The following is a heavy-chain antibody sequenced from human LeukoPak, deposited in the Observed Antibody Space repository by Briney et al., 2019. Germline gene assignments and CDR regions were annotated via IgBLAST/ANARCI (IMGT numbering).Heavy chain of an antibody. Sequence: GGSLKPSCQPPESTFTPNPLTWVRKAPGKGLEWFPRIRSSGERTFYADSVKDRFTISRDNSENTLYLQMSRLRAEDTAVYYCAKDRPNYHESNGHYYRPNGDYWGQGTLVTVSS. CDR3: AKDRPNYHESNGHYYRPNGDY. D-gene: IGHD3-22*01. CDR1: ESTFTPNP. V-gene: IGHV3-23*01. J-gene: IGHJ4*02. CDR2: IRSSGERT.